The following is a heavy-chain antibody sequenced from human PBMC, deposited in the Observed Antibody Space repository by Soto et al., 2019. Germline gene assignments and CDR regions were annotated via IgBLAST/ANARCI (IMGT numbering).Heavy chain of an antibody. CDR3: AREGGGYDWYGMDI. CDR1: GGSISSGGYY. V-gene: IGHV4-31*03. J-gene: IGHJ6*02. CDR2: IYYSGST. Sequence: QVQLQESGPGLVKPSQTLSLTCTVSGGSISSGGYYWSWIRQHPGKGLEWIGYIYYSGSTYYNPSLKSRITISVDTSKKQFSLKLSAVTAADTAVYYCAREGGGYDWYGMDIWGQGTTVTVSS. D-gene: IGHD5-12*01.